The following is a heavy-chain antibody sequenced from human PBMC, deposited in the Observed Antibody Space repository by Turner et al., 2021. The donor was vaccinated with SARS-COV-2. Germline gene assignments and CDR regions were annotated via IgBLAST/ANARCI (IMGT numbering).Heavy chain of an antibody. D-gene: IGHD3-10*01. CDR2: IIPILGIA. Sequence: QVQLVQSGAEVKQPGSSVKVSCKASGGTCSSYPIRWVRQAPGQGLEWRGRIIPILGIANYAQKFQGRVTITADKSTSTAYMELSSLRSEDTAVYYCARINSGGFDYWGQGTLVTVSS. CDR3: ARINSGGFDY. V-gene: IGHV1-69*04. CDR1: GGTCSSYP. J-gene: IGHJ4*02.